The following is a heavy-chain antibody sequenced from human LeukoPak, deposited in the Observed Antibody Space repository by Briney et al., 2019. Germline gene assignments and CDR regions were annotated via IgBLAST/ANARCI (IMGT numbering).Heavy chain of an antibody. D-gene: IGHD1-26*01. J-gene: IGHJ4*02. Sequence: SQTLSLTCTVSGGSISSGDYYWSWIRQPPGKGLEWIGYIYYSGSTYYNPSLKSRVTISVDTSKSQFSLKLSSVTAADTAVYYCARVRDSGSSVDYWGQGTLVTVSS. CDR2: IYYSGST. V-gene: IGHV4-30-4*01. CDR1: GGSISSGDYY. CDR3: ARVRDSGSSVDY.